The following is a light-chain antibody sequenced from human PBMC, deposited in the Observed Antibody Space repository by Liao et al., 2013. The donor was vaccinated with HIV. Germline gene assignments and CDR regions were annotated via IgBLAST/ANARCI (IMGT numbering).Light chain of an antibody. CDR2: SDS. CDR1: SLGRRS. CDR3: QSADSSGTYGV. J-gene: IGLJ1*01. Sequence: SYELTQPPSVSVTPGTTATIICGGQSLGRRSVHWYQQKPGRAPVLIIYSDSDRPSGIPERFSGSSSGTTVTLTISGVQAEDEADYYCQSADSSGTYGVFGTGTKVTVL. V-gene: IGLV3-25*03.